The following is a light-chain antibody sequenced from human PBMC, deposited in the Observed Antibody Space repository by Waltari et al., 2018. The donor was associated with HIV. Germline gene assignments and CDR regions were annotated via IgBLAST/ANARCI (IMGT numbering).Light chain of an antibody. CDR2: DAS. V-gene: IGKV1-39*01. Sequence: IQMTQSPPSLSASVGDRVTITCRASQSINTYLNWYQKRPGRAPNLLIYDASTLHRGVPSRFSGSGSGTDFILTISSLQPEDFTTYYCQQGYRTPVTFGQGTRLE. CDR1: QSINTY. CDR3: QQGYRTPVT. J-gene: IGKJ5*01.